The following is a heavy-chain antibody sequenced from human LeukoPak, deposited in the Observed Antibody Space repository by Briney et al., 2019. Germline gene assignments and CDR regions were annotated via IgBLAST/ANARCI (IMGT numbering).Heavy chain of an antibody. CDR2: INPNSGGT. CDR1: GYTFTGYY. CDR3: VRMYYDFWSGYEGDY. V-gene: IGHV1-2*06. Sequence: ASVKVSCKASGYTFTGYYMHWVRQAPGQGLEWMGRINPNSGGTNYAQKFQGRVTMTRDTSISTAYMELSRLRSDDTAVYYCVRMYYDFWSGYEGDYWGQGTLVTVSS. D-gene: IGHD3-3*01. J-gene: IGHJ4*02.